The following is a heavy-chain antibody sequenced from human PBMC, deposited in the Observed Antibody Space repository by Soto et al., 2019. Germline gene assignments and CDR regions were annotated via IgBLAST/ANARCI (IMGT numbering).Heavy chain of an antibody. V-gene: IGHV2-5*01. Sequence: ASPATLVNPTQTLTLTCTFSGFSLSTNGVAVGWIRQPPGKTLEWLALIYWNDDKRYRPSLKSRLTITKETSKKQVVLRMTNMDPVDTATYYCAHRYCSGGSCFLNYWGQGTLVTVSS. D-gene: IGHD2-15*01. J-gene: IGHJ4*02. CDR2: IYWNDDK. CDR3: AHRYCSGGSCFLNY. CDR1: GFSLSTNGVA.